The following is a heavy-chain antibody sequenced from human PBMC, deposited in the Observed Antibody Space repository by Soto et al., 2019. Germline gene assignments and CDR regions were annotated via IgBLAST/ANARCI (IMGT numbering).Heavy chain of an antibody. D-gene: IGHD6-13*01. Sequence: ASVKVSCKASGGTFSSYAISWVRQAPGQRLEWMGWINAGNGNTKYSQKFQGRVTITRDTSASTAYMELSSLRSEDTAVYYCARDYSSSWVNWFDPWGQGTLVTVCS. J-gene: IGHJ5*02. CDR3: ARDYSSSWVNWFDP. CDR1: GGTFSSYA. V-gene: IGHV1-3*01. CDR2: INAGNGNT.